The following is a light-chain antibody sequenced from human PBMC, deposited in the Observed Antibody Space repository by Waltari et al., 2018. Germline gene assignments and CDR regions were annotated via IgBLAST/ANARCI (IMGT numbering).Light chain of an antibody. CDR3: CSYAGSGTYV. Sequence: QSALTQPASVSGTPGQSITISCPGTNSDVGNSNLFSWYQHHPGEAPKLMICEVIKRPSGVSNRFSGSKSGNTASLTISGLQAEDEADYYCCSYAGSGTYVFGTGTKVTVL. J-gene: IGLJ1*01. V-gene: IGLV2-23*02. CDR1: NSDVGNSNL. CDR2: EVI.